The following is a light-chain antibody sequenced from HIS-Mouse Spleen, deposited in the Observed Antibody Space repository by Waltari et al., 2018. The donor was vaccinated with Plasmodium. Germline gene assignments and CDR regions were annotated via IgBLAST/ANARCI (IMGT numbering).Light chain of an antibody. J-gene: IGKJ4*01. CDR1: QSINSY. CDR2: AAS. CDR3: QQSYSTPQLT. V-gene: IGKV1-39*01. Sequence: DIQMTQSPSSLSESVGDRVTITCRSSQSINSYLNWYQQKPGKAPKILINAASSLQSGVPSRFIGSGSGTDFTLTISSLQPEDFATYYCQQSYSTPQLTFGGGTKVEIK.